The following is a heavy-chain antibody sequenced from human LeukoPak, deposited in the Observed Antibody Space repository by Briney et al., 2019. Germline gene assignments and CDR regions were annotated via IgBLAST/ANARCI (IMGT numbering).Heavy chain of an antibody. V-gene: IGHV3-74*01. Sequence: GGSLRLSCAASGLAFSAYKMHWVRQAPRKGLVWVSRTSTDGYTTDYADFVQGRFTASRDNTKNTWSLEMNSLRAEDTAVYYCVVGGSPGYWGQGTLVTVSS. CDR1: GLAFSAYK. CDR2: TSTDGYTT. D-gene: IGHD2-15*01. J-gene: IGHJ4*02. CDR3: VVGGSPGY.